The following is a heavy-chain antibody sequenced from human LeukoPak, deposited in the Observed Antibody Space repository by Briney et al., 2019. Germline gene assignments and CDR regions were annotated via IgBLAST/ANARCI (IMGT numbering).Heavy chain of an antibody. V-gene: IGHV1-18*01. D-gene: IGHD1-1*01. CDR2: INAYNGNT. CDR1: GHTFTSYG. J-gene: IGHJ4*02. Sequence: GASVKVSCKASGHTFTSYGFSWVRQAPGQGLEWMGWINAYNGNTNYAQKLQGRVTMTTDTSTSTAYMELRSLRFDDTAVYYCARRQGTTLSFDYWGQGTLVTVSS. CDR3: ARRQGTTLSFDY.